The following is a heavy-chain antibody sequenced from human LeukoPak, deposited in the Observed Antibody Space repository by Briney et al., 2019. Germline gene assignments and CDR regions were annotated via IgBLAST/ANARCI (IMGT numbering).Heavy chain of an antibody. CDR1: GFTFSSYE. J-gene: IGHJ4*02. V-gene: IGHV3-48*03. D-gene: IGHD6-6*01. CDR2: ISSSGSTI. CDR3: ARGPSSPLTH. Sequence: GSLRLSCAASGFTFSSYEMNWVRQAPRKGLEWVSYISSSGSTIYYADSVKGRFTISRDNAKNSLYLQMDSLRAEDTAVYYCARGPSSPLTHWGQGTLVTVSS.